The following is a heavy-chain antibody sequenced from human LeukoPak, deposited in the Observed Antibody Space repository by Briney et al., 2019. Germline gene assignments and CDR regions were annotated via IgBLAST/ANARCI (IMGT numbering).Heavy chain of an antibody. CDR2: IYYSGST. D-gene: IGHD5-12*01. Sequence: SETLSLTCTVSGGSISSSSYYWGWIRQPPGKGLEWIGSIYYSGSTYYNPSLKSRVTISVDTSKNQFSLKLSSVTAADTAVYYCARMDLVATDWGQGTLVTVSS. CDR1: GGSISSSSYY. V-gene: IGHV4-39*07. J-gene: IGHJ4*02. CDR3: ARMDLVATD.